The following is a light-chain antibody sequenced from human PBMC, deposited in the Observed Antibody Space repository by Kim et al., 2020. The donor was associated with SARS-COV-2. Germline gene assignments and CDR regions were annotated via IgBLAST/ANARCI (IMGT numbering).Light chain of an antibody. Sequence: EIVMTQSPAALSVSPGERATLSCRASQSISTSLAWYQQKPGQAPRLLIFGASTRATGIPARFSGSGSGTEFTLTISSLQSQDFAIYYCQQYNNSPLTFGGGTKVDIK. CDR1: QSISTS. J-gene: IGKJ4*01. V-gene: IGKV3-15*01. CDR2: GAS. CDR3: QQYNNSPLT.